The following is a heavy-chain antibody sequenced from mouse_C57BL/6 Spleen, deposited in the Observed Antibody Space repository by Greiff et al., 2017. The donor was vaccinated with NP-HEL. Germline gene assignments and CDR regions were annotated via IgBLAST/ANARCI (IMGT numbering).Heavy chain of an antibody. D-gene: IGHD2-10*02. CDR1: GYTFTSYW. J-gene: IGHJ1*03. CDR3: ARSGYGNYRYFDV. Sequence: QVHVKQSGAELAKPGASVKLSCKASGYTFTSYWMHWVKQRPGQGLEWIGYINPSSGYTKYNQKFKDKATLTADKSSSTAYMQLSSLTYEDSAVYYCARSGYGNYRYFDVWGTGTTVTVSS. V-gene: IGHV1-7*01. CDR2: INPSSGYT.